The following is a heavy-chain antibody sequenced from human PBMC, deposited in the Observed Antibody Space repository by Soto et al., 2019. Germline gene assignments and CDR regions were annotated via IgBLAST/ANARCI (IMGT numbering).Heavy chain of an antibody. CDR3: ARRLSGSSAFDF. Sequence: SETLSLTCSVSGGSIGSGTYYWSWIRHRPGKGLQWIGYMYNSGTSSYRPSLKSRSVFSVDTSKNQVSLKLTSVTAADTATYFCARRLSGSSAFDFWRLGILVTVSS. CDR1: GGSIGSGTYY. D-gene: IGHD2-15*01. V-gene: IGHV4-31*03. CDR2: MYNSGTS. J-gene: IGHJ4*01.